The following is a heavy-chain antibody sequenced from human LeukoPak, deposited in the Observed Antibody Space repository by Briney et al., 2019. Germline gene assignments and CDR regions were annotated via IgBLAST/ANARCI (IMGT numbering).Heavy chain of an antibody. D-gene: IGHD2-2*01. CDR1: GFTFSSYA. J-gene: IGHJ6*02. CDR2: ISYDGSNK. CDR3: ARKPVVPAANYYYYYGMDV. Sequence: GGSLRLSCAASGFTFSSYAMHWVRQAPGKGLEWVAVISYDGSNKYYADSVKGRFTISRDNSKNTLYLQMNSLRAEDTAVYYWARKPVVPAANYYYYYGMDVWGQGTTVTVSS. V-gene: IGHV3-30-3*01.